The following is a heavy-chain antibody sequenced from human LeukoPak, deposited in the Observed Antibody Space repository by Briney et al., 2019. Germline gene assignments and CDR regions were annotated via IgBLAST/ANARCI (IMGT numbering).Heavy chain of an antibody. CDR1: GGSISSSTYF. CDR2: IYYTGST. D-gene: IGHD4-17*01. Sequence: SETLSLTCTVSGGSISSSTYFWGWIRQPPGKGLEWIGTIYYTGSTYYNPSLKSRVTISVDTSKNQFSLKVRSVTAADTAVYYCARGPQGVTRPEYWGQGTLVTVSS. V-gene: IGHV4-39*01. CDR3: ARGPQGVTRPEY. J-gene: IGHJ4*02.